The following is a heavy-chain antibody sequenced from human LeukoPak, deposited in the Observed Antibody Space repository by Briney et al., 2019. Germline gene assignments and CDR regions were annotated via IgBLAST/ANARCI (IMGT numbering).Heavy chain of an antibody. V-gene: IGHV1-2*02. CDR1: GYTFTGYY. Sequence: ASVKVSCTASGYTFTGYYMHWVRQAPGQGLEWMGWINPNSGGTNYAQKFQGRVTMTRDTSISTAYMELSRLRSDDTAVYYCARVNEVVVPAAHDAFDIWGQGTMVTVSS. D-gene: IGHD2-2*01. J-gene: IGHJ3*02. CDR2: INPNSGGT. CDR3: ARVNEVVVPAAHDAFDI.